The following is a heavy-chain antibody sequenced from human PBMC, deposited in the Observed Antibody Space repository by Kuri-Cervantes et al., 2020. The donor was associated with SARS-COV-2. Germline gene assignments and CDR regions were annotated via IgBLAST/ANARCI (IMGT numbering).Heavy chain of an antibody. J-gene: IGHJ6*03. Sequence: GESLKISCAASGFTFSSYSMNWVRQAPGKGLEWVSSISSSSSYIYYADSVKGRFTISRDNSKNTLYLQMNSLRAEDTAVYYCAKDGELEWSPHYYYYYMDVWGKGTTVTVSS. CDR1: GFTFSSYS. V-gene: IGHV3-21*01. CDR3: AKDGELEWSPHYYYYYMDV. CDR2: ISSSSSYI. D-gene: IGHD3-3*01.